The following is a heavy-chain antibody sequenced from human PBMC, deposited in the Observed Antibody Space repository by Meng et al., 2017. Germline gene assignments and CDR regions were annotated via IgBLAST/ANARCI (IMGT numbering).Heavy chain of an antibody. CDR3: ARDDYGDYFDY. D-gene: IGHD4-17*01. Sequence: QVRVVESGAEGKKPGSSVKVSCKASGGTFSSYAISWVRQAPGQGLEWMGRINPNSGGTNYAQKFQGRVTMTRDTSISTAYMELSRLRSDDTAVYYCARDDYGDYFDYWGQGTLVTVSS. V-gene: IGHV1-2*06. CDR2: INPNSGGT. CDR1: GGTFSSYA. J-gene: IGHJ4*02.